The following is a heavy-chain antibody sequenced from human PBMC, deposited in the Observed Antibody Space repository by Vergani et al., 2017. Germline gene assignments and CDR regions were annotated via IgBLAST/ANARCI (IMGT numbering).Heavy chain of an antibody. D-gene: IGHD3-10*01. Sequence: QVQLEESGPGLVKPSETLSLTCTVSGGSFNTYYWSWIRQSPGKGLEWIGYIYSTGSTNYNPSLKSRVTILVDRSKSQLSLKLTSVTAGDTAVYFCARELSYYYGSGSDDYNPYYYEGTDVWGPGTTVTVSS. J-gene: IGHJ6*02. CDR2: IYSTGST. CDR1: GGSFNTYY. V-gene: IGHV4-59*12. CDR3: ARELSYYYGSGSDDYNPYYYEGTDV.